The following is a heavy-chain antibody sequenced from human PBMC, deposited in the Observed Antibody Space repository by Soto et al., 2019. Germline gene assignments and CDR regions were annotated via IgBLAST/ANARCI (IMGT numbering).Heavy chain of an antibody. CDR2: ISYDGSNK. CDR3: ASRLIAVADFDY. J-gene: IGHJ4*02. CDR1: GFTFSSYG. Sequence: QVQLVESGGGVVQPGRSLRLSCAASGFTFSSYGMHWVRQAPGKGLEWVAVISYDGSNKYYADSVKGRFTISRDNSKNTLYLQMNSLRAEDTAAYYCASRLIAVADFDYWGQGTLVTVSS. D-gene: IGHD6-19*01. V-gene: IGHV3-30*03.